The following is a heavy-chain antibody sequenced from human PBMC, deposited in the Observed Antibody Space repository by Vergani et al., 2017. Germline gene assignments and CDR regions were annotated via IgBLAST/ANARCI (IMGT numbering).Heavy chain of an antibody. CDR1: GGSISSYY. J-gene: IGHJ3*02. Sequence: QVQLQESGPGLVKPSETLSLTCTVSGGSISSYYWSWIRQPPGKGLEWFGYIYYSGSTNYNPSLKSRVTISVDTSKNQVSLKLSSVTAADTAVYYCARRGGDGIRGDAFDIWGQGTMVTVSS. D-gene: IGHD2-21*02. CDR2: IYYSGST. CDR3: ARRGGDGIRGDAFDI. V-gene: IGHV4-59*08.